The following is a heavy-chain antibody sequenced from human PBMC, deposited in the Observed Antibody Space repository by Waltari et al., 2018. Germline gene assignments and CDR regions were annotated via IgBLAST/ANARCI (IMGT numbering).Heavy chain of an antibody. CDR3: ARGPDLIVATIQFDY. D-gene: IGHD5-12*01. Sequence: QVQLQQWGAGLLKPSETLSLTCAVYGGSFSGYYCRWIRKPPGKGLEWIGEINHSGSTNYNPSLKSRVTISVDTSKNQFSLKLSSVTAADTAVYYCARGPDLIVATIQFDYWGQGTLVTVSS. CDR1: GGSFSGYY. CDR2: INHSGST. J-gene: IGHJ4*02. V-gene: IGHV4-34*01.